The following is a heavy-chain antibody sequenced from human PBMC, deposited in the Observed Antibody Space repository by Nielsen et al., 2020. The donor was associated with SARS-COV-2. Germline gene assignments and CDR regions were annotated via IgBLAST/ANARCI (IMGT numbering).Heavy chain of an antibody. Sequence: ASVKVSCKASGYTFTNNYMHWVRQAPGQGLEWMGIINPSGGSTSYAQKFQGKVTMTRDTSTSTVYMELSSLRSEDTAVYYCAREGGAYCGGDCYSGWFDPWGQGTLVTVSS. V-gene: IGHV1-46*01. CDR3: AREGGAYCGGDCYSGWFDP. J-gene: IGHJ5*02. CDR1: GYTFTNNY. CDR2: INPSGGST. D-gene: IGHD2-21*02.